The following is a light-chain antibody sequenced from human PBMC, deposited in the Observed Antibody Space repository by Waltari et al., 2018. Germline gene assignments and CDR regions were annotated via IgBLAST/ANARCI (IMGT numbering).Light chain of an antibody. CDR2: RNT. V-gene: IGLV1-47*01. Sequence: QSVLTQPPSASGTPGQRVTISCSGSRSNIGSNYVYWYQQLPGTAPKLLIYRNTQRPSGVPGRFSGSKSGTSASLAISGLRSEDEADYYCAAWDDSLSGRVFGGGTKVTVL. CDR1: RSNIGSNY. J-gene: IGLJ3*02. CDR3: AAWDDSLSGRV.